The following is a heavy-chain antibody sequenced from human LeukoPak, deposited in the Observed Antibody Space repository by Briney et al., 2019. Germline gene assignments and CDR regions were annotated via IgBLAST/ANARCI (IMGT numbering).Heavy chain of an antibody. CDR1: GFTFSSYS. J-gene: IGHJ3*02. Sequence: GGSLRLSCAASGFTFSSYSMNWVRQAPGKGLEWVSSISSSSSYIYYADSVKGRFTISRDNAKNSLYLQMNSLRAEDTAVYYCAREPSDIVVVPAAQENAFDIWGQGTMVTVSS. CDR3: AREPSDIVVVPAAQENAFDI. D-gene: IGHD2-2*01. CDR2: ISSSSSYI. V-gene: IGHV3-21*01.